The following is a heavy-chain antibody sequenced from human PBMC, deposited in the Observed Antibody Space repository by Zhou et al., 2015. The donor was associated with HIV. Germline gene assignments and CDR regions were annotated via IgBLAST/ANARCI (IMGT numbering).Heavy chain of an antibody. CDR2: IYNGNT. D-gene: IGHD3-22*01. V-gene: IGHV1-18*04. Sequence: QVQLVQSGAEVKRPGASVEVSCKASGYPFSSYGLTWVRQVPGQGLEWMGWIYNGNTNYAQKFQGRVTMTTDTSTSTGYMELRSLRSDDTATYFCARDDSSGYHSFDYWGQGTLVTVSS. J-gene: IGHJ4*02. CDR3: ARDDSSGYHSFDY. CDR1: GYPFSSYG.